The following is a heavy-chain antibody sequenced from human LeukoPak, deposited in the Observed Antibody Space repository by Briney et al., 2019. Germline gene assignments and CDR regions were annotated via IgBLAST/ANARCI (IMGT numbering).Heavy chain of an antibody. J-gene: IGHJ4*02. V-gene: IGHV3-7*01. Sequence: GGSLRLSCAASGFTFSDYWMQWVGQAQGKGLEWVANINYHGNENYLVDSVKGRFTISRDNTKNSLFLQMNSLRAEDTAVYYCSRGDPDYWGQGTLVTVSS. CDR1: GFTFSDYW. D-gene: IGHD2-21*02. CDR2: INYHGNEN. CDR3: SRGDPDY.